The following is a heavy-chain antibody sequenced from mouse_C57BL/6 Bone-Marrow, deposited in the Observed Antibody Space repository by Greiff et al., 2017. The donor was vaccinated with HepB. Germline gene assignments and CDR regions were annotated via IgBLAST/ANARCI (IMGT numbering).Heavy chain of an antibody. CDR2: IRLKSDNYAT. Sequence: EVQGVESGGGLVQPGGSMKLSCVASGFTFSNYWMNWVRQSPEKGLEWVAQIRLKSDNYATHYAESVKGRFTISRDDSKSIVSLQMNNLSAEDTVIYYCKLLLRYLDYWGQGTTLTVSS. V-gene: IGHV6-3*01. J-gene: IGHJ2*01. CDR1: GFTFSNYW. D-gene: IGHD1-1*01. CDR3: KLLLRYLDY.